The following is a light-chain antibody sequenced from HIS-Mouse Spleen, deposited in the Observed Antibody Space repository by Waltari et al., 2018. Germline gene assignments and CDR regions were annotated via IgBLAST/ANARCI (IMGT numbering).Light chain of an antibody. J-gene: IGLJ1*01. CDR3: SSYAGSNNYV. CDR1: SSDFGGYNY. CDR2: DVS. V-gene: IGLV2-11*01. Sequence: QSALTQPRSVSGSPGQSVPISCTGTSSDFGGYNYVSGYQQHPGKAPKLMIYDVSKRPSGVPDRFSGSKSGNTASLTVSGLQAEDEADYYCSSYAGSNNYVFGTGTKVTVL.